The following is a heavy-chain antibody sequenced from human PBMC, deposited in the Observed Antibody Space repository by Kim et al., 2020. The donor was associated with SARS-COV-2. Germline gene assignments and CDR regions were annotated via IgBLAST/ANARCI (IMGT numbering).Heavy chain of an antibody. V-gene: IGHV3-23*01. CDR1: GFTFSSYA. D-gene: IGHD1-1*01. J-gene: IGHJ5*02. CDR3: AKDDEYNWNDSNWFDP. CDR2: ISGSGGST. Sequence: GGSLRLSCAASGFTFSSYAMSWVRQAPGKGLEWVSAISGSGGSTYYADSVKGRFTISRDNSKNTLYLQMNSLRAEDTAVYYCAKDDEYNWNDSNWFDPWGQGTLVTVSS.